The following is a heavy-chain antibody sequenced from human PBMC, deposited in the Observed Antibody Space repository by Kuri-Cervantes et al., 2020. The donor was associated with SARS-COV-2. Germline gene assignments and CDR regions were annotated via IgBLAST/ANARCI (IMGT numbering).Heavy chain of an antibody. CDR3: ARARGGYYDSSDY. Sequence: GESLKISCAASGFTFSSYWMSWVRQAPGKGLEWVAVISYDGSNKYYADSVKGRFTISRDNSKNTLYLQMNSLRAEDTAVYYCARARGGYYDSSDYWGQGTLVTVSS. J-gene: IGHJ4*02. CDR2: ISYDGSNK. V-gene: IGHV3-30-3*01. CDR1: GFTFSSYW. D-gene: IGHD3-22*01.